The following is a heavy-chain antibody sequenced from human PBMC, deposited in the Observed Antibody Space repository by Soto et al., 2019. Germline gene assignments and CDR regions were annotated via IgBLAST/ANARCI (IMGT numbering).Heavy chain of an antibody. D-gene: IGHD3-22*01. Sequence: GGSLRLSCAASGFTFSSYWMHWVRQAPGKGLVWVSRINSDGSSTSYADSVKGRFTISRDNAKNTLYLQMNSLRAEDTAVYYCARDLVRHYYDSSGPFDYCGQGTLVTVSS. CDR3: ARDLVRHYYDSSGPFDY. CDR2: INSDGSST. CDR1: GFTFSSYW. J-gene: IGHJ4*02. V-gene: IGHV3-74*01.